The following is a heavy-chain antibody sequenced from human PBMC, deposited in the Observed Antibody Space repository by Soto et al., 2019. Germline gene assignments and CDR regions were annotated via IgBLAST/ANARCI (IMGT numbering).Heavy chain of an antibody. D-gene: IGHD5-12*01. V-gene: IGHV1-69*01. CDR1: GGTLSNYA. J-gene: IGHJ5*02. Sequence: QVQLVQSGAEVKKPGSSVKVSCKASGGTLSNYAINWVRQAPGQGREWMGGTIPIFSTANFAQRFQGRVTITADESTSTADRELSRLRSEATAIYYCEREGISCYDPGNWFDPWGQGTMVTDS. CDR2: TIPIFSTA. CDR3: EREGISCYDPGNWFDP.